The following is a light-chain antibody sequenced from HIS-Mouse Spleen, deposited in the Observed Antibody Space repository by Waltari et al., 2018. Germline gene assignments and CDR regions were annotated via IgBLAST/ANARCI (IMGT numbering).Light chain of an antibody. CDR3: QQYYSYPYT. Sequence: AIRMTQSPSSLSASTGDRVTITCRASQGISSYLALYQQKPGKAPKLLIYAASTLQSGVPSRFSGSGSWTDFTLTISCLHSEDFATSYCQQYYSYPYTFGQGTKLEIK. J-gene: IGKJ2*01. CDR1: QGISSY. V-gene: IGKV1-8*01. CDR2: AAS.